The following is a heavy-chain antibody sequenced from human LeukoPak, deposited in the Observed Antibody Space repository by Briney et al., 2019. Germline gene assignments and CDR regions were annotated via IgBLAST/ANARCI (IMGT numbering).Heavy chain of an antibody. CDR1: GFTVSSNY. CDR3: ARLGGYSYGYGY. D-gene: IGHD5-18*01. CDR2: IYSGGST. V-gene: IGHV3-53*01. J-gene: IGHJ4*02. Sequence: GGSLRLSCAASGFTVSSNYMSWVHQAPGKGLEWASVIYSGGSTYYADSVKGRFTISRDNSKNTLYLQMNSLRAENTAVYYCARLGGYSYGYGYWGQGTLVTVSS.